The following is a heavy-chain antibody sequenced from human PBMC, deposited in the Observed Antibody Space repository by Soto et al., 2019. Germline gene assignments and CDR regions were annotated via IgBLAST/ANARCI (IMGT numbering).Heavy chain of an antibody. D-gene: IGHD1-26*01. CDR2: IYTSGST. J-gene: IGHJ6*02. CDR3: ELPVVATASYYYYGMAV. Sequence: SDTLSLTCTDPGGSISSYYWSWMGQPGGKGLEWIGRIYTSGSTNCSPSLKSRVTMSVDTSKNHFSLNLSSVTATDTAVYYSELPVVATASYYYYGMAVWRQGKTVTIS. V-gene: IGHV4-4*07. CDR1: GGSISSYY.